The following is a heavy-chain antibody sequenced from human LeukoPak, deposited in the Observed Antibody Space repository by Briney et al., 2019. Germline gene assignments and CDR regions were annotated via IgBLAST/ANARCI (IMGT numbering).Heavy chain of an antibody. V-gene: IGHV1-8*03. CDR2: MNPNSGNT. CDR1: GGTFSSYA. CDR3: ARGRTSGTYNWFDP. J-gene: IGHJ5*02. Sequence: ASVKVPCKASGGTFSSYAISWVRQAPGQGLEWMGWMNPNSGNTGYAQKFQGRVTITKNTSISAAYMELSSLRSEDTAIYYCARGRTSGTYNWFDPWGQGTLVTVSS. D-gene: IGHD3-10*01.